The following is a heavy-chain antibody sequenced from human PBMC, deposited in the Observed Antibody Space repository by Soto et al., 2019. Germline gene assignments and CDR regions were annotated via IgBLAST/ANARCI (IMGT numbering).Heavy chain of an antibody. J-gene: IGHJ4*02. CDR2: MNTNSGIT. V-gene: IGHV1-8*01. CDR3: ARGINAGVDY. CDR1: GYTFTSLD. Sequence: QVQLVQSGAEVKEPGASVKVSCKASGYTFTSLDINWVRQATGQGLEWMGWMNTNSGITGYAQKFQGRVTMTRDTSITTAYMELSNLNFEDTAVYYCARGINAGVDYWGQGTLVSVSS. D-gene: IGHD1-26*01.